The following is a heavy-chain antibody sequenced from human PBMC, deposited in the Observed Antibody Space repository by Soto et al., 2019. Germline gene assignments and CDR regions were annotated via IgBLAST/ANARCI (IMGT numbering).Heavy chain of an antibody. V-gene: IGHV4-59*01. CDR2: IYYSGST. D-gene: IGHD4-17*01. CDR3: ARDPIDYGDGIKNWFDP. Sequence: SEALSVTCTVSGGSISRYYWSWIRQPPGKGLEWIGYIYYSGSTNYNPSLKSRVTISVDTSKNQFSLKLSSVTAADTAVYYCARDPIDYGDGIKNWFDPWGQGTLVTVSS. J-gene: IGHJ5*02. CDR1: GGSISRYY.